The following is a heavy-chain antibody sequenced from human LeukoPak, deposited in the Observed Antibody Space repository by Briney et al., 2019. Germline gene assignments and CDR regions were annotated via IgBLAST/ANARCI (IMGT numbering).Heavy chain of an antibody. CDR1: GVTVNSNY. Sequence: GGSLRLSCEASGVTVNSNYMNWVRQAPGQGLEWVSVIHSGGSGVTTYYADSVKGRFAISRDSSKNTLYLQMNSLRAEDTAVYYCARESPDRPGFDYWGQGTLVTVSS. V-gene: IGHV3-53*01. D-gene: IGHD6-6*01. J-gene: IGHJ4*02. CDR3: ARESPDRPGFDY. CDR2: IHSGGSGVTT.